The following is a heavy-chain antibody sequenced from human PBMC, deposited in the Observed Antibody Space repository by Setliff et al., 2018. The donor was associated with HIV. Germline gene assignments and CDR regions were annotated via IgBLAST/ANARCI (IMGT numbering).Heavy chain of an antibody. CDR2: INTNTGNP. V-gene: IGHV7-4-1*02. CDR1: GYTFTYHA. J-gene: IGHJ4*02. D-gene: IGHD3-10*01. Sequence: ASVKVSCKASGYTFTYHAMNWVRQAPGQGLEWMGWINTNTGNPTYAQGFTGRFVFSLDTSVSTAYLQISSLKAEDTAVYYCAREFRVVRGVIIINDYWGQGTLVTVSS. CDR3: AREFRVVRGVIIINDY.